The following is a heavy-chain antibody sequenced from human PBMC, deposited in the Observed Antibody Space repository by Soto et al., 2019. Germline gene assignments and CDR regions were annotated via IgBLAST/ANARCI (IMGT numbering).Heavy chain of an antibody. CDR3: ARDSQYSSSVY. V-gene: IGHV1-69*05. J-gene: IGHJ4*02. Sequence: GASVKVSCKASGYTFTSYGISWVRQAPGQGLEWMGGIIPIFGTANYAQKFQGRVTITTDESTSTAYMELSSLRSEDTAVYYCARDSQYSSSVYWGQGPLVTVSS. CDR1: GYTFTSYG. CDR2: IIPIFGTA. D-gene: IGHD6-6*01.